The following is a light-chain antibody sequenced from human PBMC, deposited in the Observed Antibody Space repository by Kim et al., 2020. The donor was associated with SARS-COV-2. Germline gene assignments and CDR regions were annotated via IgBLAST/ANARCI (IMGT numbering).Light chain of an antibody. CDR2: STS. CDR1: TGAVTSGFY. CDR3: LLYYGGARGVI. Sequence: GTVTLTCASNTGAVTSGFYPNWFQQNPGQAPRALIYSTSNKYSWTPARFSGSLLGGKAALTLSAVQPEDEADYYCLLYYGGARGVIFGGGTQLTVL. J-gene: IGLJ2*01. V-gene: IGLV7-43*01.